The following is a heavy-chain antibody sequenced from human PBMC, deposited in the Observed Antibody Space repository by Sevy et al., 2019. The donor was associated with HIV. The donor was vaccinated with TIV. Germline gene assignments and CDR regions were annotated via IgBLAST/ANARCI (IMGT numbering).Heavy chain of an antibody. D-gene: IGHD3-10*01. J-gene: IGHJ4*02. Sequence: GGSLRLSCAASGFTFSSYSMNWVRQAPGKGLEWVSSISSSSSYIYYADSVKGRFTISRDNAKNSLYLQMNSPRAEDTAVYYCARGLMVRGVITNLDYWGQGTLVAVSS. CDR3: ARGLMVRGVITNLDY. CDR1: GFTFSSYS. V-gene: IGHV3-21*01. CDR2: ISSSSSYI.